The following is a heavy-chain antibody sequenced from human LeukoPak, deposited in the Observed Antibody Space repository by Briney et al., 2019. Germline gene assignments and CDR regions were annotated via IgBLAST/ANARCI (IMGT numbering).Heavy chain of an antibody. CDR1: GYTFTSYG. Sequence: ASVKVSCKASGYTFTSYGISWVRQAPGQGLEWMGWISAYNGNTNYAQKFQGRVTMTRDTSISTAYMELSRLRSDDTAVYYCARVPLGSSGWLPIDYWGQGTLVTVSS. CDR2: ISAYNGNT. CDR3: ARVPLGSSGWLPIDY. J-gene: IGHJ4*02. V-gene: IGHV1-18*01. D-gene: IGHD6-19*01.